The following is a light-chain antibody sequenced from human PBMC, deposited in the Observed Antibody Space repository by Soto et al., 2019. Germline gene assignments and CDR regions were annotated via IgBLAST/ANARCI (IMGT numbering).Light chain of an antibody. Sequence: QAVVTQPPSASGTPGQRVTISCSGSSSNIGSNYGYWYQQLPGTAPKLLIYRNNQRPSGVPDRFSGSKSGTSASLAISGLRSEDEADYYCAAWDDSLSGVVFGGGTKLTAL. V-gene: IGLV1-47*01. CDR3: AAWDDSLSGVV. J-gene: IGLJ2*01. CDR1: SSNIGSNY. CDR2: RNN.